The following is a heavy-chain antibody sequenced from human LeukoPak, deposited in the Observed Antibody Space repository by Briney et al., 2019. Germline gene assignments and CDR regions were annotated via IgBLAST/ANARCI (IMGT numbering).Heavy chain of an antibody. CDR3: ARRFLEWLLSDTEIDAFDI. J-gene: IGHJ3*02. CDR1: GFTFSDYS. Sequence: GGSLRLSCAASGFTFSDYSMNWVRQTPRKGLEWVSCISGSGSYIYYADSVKGRFTISRDNAKNSLHLQVNSLRAEDTAVYYCARRFLEWLLSDTEIDAFDIWGQGTMVTVSS. CDR2: ISGSGSYI. V-gene: IGHV3-21*06. D-gene: IGHD3-3*01.